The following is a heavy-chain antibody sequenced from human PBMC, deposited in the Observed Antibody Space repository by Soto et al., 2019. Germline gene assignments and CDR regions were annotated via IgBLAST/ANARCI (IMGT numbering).Heavy chain of an antibody. J-gene: IGHJ4*02. CDR2: IYGTDEK. V-gene: IGHV2-5*01. CDR3: AHLVYRAGGRIFDF. D-gene: IGHD3-16*01. CDR1: GFSLSTSEVG. Sequence: QITLKESGPTLVKPTQTLTLTCTFSGFSLSTSEVGVGWIRQPPGKALEWLALIYGTDEKRYSPSLKSRLTINTDTSTNQVVLTMTDLDPVDTATYYCAHLVYRAGGRIFDFWGQGTLVTVSS.